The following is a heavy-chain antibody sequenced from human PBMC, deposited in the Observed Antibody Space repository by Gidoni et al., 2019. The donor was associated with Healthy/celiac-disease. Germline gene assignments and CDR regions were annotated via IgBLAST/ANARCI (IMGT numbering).Heavy chain of an antibody. CDR3: ARVPKYYYDSSGEREDYYYYGMDV. Sequence: QVQLVQSGAEVKQPGASVKVSCKASGYTFTSYGISWVRQAPGQGLEWMGWISAYNGNTNYAQKLQGRVTMTTDTSTSTAYMELRSLRSDDTAVYYCARVPKYYYDSSGEREDYYYYGMDVWGQGTTVTVSS. CDR1: GYTFTSYG. CDR2: ISAYNGNT. V-gene: IGHV1-18*01. J-gene: IGHJ6*02. D-gene: IGHD3-22*01.